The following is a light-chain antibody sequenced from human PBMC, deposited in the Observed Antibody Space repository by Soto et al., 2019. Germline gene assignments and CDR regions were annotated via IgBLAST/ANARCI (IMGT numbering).Light chain of an antibody. CDR1: QSISSW. CDR2: KAS. Sequence: DIQMTQSPSTLSASVGDRVTITCRASQSISSWLAWYQQKPGKAPKLLIYKASSLESGVPSRFSGSGSGTEFTLTISSLQPDDFSTYYCQRYNSYSWRFGQGTKVELK. V-gene: IGKV1-5*03. CDR3: QRYNSYSWR. J-gene: IGKJ1*01.